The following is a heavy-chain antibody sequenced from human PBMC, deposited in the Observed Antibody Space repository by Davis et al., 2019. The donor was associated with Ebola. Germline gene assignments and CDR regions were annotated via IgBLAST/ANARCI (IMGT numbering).Heavy chain of an antibody. CDR1: GFTFSSSG. V-gene: IGHV3-30*02. CDR2: IRYDGSDK. CDR3: AREHRGNSGFDY. J-gene: IGHJ4*02. D-gene: IGHD4-23*01. Sequence: GESLKISCAASGFTFSSSGMHWVRQAPGKGLEWVAFIRYDGSDKYYADSVKGRFTISRDNAKNSLYLQMNSLRAEDTAVYYCAREHRGNSGFDYWGQGTLVTVSS.